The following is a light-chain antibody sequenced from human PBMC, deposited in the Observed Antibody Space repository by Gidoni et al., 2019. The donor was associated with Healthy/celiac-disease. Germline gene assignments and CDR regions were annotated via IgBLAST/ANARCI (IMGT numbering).Light chain of an antibody. CDR3: SSYTSSSTLV. Sequence: QSALTQPASVSGSPGHPITISCTGTSIDVGGYNYVSWYQQHPGNAPQLMFYDVSKPPPGASNLFAASTSGNTASLTSSGLQAEDDADYYCSSYTSSSTLVFGTGTKVTVL. J-gene: IGLJ1*01. CDR1: SIDVGGYNY. V-gene: IGLV2-14*03. CDR2: DVS.